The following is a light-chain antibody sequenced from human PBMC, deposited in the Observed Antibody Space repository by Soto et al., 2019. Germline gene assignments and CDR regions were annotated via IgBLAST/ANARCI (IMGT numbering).Light chain of an antibody. CDR2: EIS. CDR3: QHYSLYSPWT. Sequence: DIQMTQSPSSLSASAGDRVTITCRASQGVRSSLDWYQQKPGKAPKRLIYEISSLQSGVPSRFSGSGSGTEFTLTISSLQPEDFATYYCQHYSLYSPWTFGQGTKVEIK. V-gene: IGKV1-17*01. J-gene: IGKJ1*01. CDR1: QGVRSS.